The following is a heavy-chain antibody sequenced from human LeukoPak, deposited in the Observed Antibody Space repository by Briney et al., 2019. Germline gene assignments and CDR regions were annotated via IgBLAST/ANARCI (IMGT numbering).Heavy chain of an antibody. D-gene: IGHD5-12*01. Sequence: GRSLRLSCAASGFTFDDYGMHWVRQTPGKGLEWVSGISWNSGSIGYADSVKGRVTISRDNAKNSLSLQMNSLRAEDTAVYYGARKPTILDYWGQGTLVTVSS. CDR1: GFTFDDYG. CDR3: ARKPTILDY. J-gene: IGHJ4*02. CDR2: ISWNSGSI. V-gene: IGHV3-9*01.